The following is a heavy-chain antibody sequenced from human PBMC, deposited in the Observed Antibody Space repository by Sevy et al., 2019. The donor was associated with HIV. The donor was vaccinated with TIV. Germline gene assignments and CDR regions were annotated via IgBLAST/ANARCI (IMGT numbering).Heavy chain of an antibody. CDR1: GFSFSDYY. D-gene: IGHD5-18*01. V-gene: IGHV3-11*06. J-gene: IGHJ4*02. Sequence: GGSLRLSCTASGFSFSDYYMSWIRQAPGKGLEWISYISTSSGFTDYEDSVKGRFTISRDNAKNSLFLQMNSLRAEETAVYFCARVRYNYGQKYFDYWGQGTLVTVSS. CDR3: ARVRYNYGQKYFDY. CDR2: ISTSSGFT.